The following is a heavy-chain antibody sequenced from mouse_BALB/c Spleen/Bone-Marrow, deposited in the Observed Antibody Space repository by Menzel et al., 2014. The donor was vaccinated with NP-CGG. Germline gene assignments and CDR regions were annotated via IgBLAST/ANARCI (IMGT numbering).Heavy chain of an antibody. CDR3: TRGWDGYYFDY. V-gene: IGHV1-69*01. Sequence: VQLQESGAELVMPGASVKMSCKASGYTFTDYWMHWVKQRPGQGLEWIGAIDTSDTYTNYNQKFKGKATLTVDESSSTGYMQLSSLTSEDSAVYFCTRGWDGYYFDYWGQGTTLTVSS. D-gene: IGHD4-1*01. J-gene: IGHJ2*01. CDR2: IDTSDTYT. CDR1: GYTFTDYW.